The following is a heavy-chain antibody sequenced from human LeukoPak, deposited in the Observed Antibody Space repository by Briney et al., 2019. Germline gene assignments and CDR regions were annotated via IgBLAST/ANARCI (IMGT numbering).Heavy chain of an antibody. CDR2: INPNSGGT. D-gene: IGHD3-3*01. CDR1: GYTFTGYY. J-gene: IGHJ3*02. V-gene: IGHV1-2*02. CDR3: ARSTIFVVVSRGGGAFDI. Sequence: SVKVSCKASGYTFTGYYMDWVRHGPGQRLEWIGWINPNSGGTNYAQKFQGRVTMTRDTSISTAYMELSRLRSDDTAVYYCARSTIFVVVSRGGGAFDIWGQGTMVTVSS.